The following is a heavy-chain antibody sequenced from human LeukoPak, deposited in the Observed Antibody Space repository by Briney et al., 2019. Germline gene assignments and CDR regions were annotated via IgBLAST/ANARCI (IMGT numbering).Heavy chain of an antibody. D-gene: IGHD3-16*01. Sequence: GGSPRLSCAAPGFTFTSYAMSWVRPAPGKGLEWVSAISGSGGSTSYADSVKGRFPISRDNSKNTLYLQMNSLRAEDTAVYYCAKDFGNFDYWGQGTLVTVSS. CDR2: ISGSGGST. CDR3: AKDFGNFDY. V-gene: IGHV3-23*01. J-gene: IGHJ4*02. CDR1: GFTFTSYA.